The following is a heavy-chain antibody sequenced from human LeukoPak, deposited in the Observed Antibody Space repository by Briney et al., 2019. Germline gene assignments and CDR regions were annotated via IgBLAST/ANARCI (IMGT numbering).Heavy chain of an antibody. CDR1: GGSISSYY. Sequence: SETLSLTCTVSGGSISSYYWSWIRQPPGKGLEWIGYIYYSGSTNYNPSPKSRVTISVDTSKNQFSLKLSSVTAADTAVYYCARGVLPDRFDYWGQGTLVTVSS. CDR3: ARGVLPDRFDY. D-gene: IGHD2-2*01. CDR2: IYYSGST. J-gene: IGHJ4*02. V-gene: IGHV4-59*01.